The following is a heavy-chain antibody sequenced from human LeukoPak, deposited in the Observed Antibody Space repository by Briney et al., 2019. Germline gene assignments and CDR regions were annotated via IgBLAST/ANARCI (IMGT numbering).Heavy chain of an antibody. V-gene: IGHV3-30-3*01. Sequence: GGSLRLSCAASGFTFSSFAMHWVRQAPGKGLEWVAVMSYDGSDKYYADSVKGRFTISRDNSENTLYLQLNSLRVEDTAVYYCAPSRAYRHNWNLYYYYKMDVWGQGTTVTVSS. J-gene: IGHJ6*02. D-gene: IGHD1-20*01. CDR2: MSYDGSDK. CDR1: GFTFSSFA. CDR3: APSRAYRHNWNLYYYYKMDV.